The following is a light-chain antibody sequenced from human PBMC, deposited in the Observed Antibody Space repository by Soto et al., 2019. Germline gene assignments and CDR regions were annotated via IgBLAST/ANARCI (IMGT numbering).Light chain of an antibody. V-gene: IGKV3-20*01. CDR2: SAS. CDR1: HSVSSSY. J-gene: IGKJ1*01. CDR3: QQYGYSFWT. Sequence: ELVLTQSPGTLSLSPGERATLSCRVSHSVSSSYLAWYQQKPGQAPRLLIYSASSRATGIPDRFSGSGSGTDYTLTISRLEPEVFAVYYCQQYGYSFWTFGQGTKVEIK.